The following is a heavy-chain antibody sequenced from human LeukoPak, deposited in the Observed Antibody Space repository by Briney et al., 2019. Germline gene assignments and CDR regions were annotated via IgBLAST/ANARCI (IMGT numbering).Heavy chain of an antibody. D-gene: IGHD6-19*01. J-gene: IGHJ3*02. Sequence: SETLSLTCAVSGYSLSRGYYWGWIGQPPGKGVEWIGSTYHSGSTYYNPALESRVTISVDASKNQFTLKLSSVTAADTAVYYCARGYSSGWYDAFDIWGQGTMVTVSS. CDR1: GYSLSRGYY. V-gene: IGHV4-38-2*01. CDR2: TYHSGST. CDR3: ARGYSSGWYDAFDI.